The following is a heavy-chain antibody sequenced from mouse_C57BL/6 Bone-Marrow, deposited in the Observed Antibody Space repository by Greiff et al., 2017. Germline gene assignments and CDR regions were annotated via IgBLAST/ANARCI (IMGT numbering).Heavy chain of an antibody. D-gene: IGHD2-4*01. Sequence: QVQLQQPGAELVKPGASVKLSCKASGYTFTSYWMQWVKQRPGQGLEWIGEIDPSDSYTNYNHKFKGKVTLTVDTSSSTAYMQLSSLTSEDSAVYYCARGDYDGDWYFDVWGTGTTVTVSS. CDR2: IDPSDSYT. CDR1: GYTFTSYW. J-gene: IGHJ1*03. V-gene: IGHV1-50*01. CDR3: ARGDYDGDWYFDV.